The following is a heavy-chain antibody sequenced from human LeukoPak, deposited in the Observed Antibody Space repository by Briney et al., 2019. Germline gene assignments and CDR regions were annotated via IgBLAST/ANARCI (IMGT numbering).Heavy chain of an antibody. D-gene: IGHD1-1*01. V-gene: IGHV1-18*04. Sequence: EASVKVSCKASGYSFTSNYIHWVRQAPGQGLEWMGWISANNGDTDYPPKLQDRVTMTTDTYTSTAYMELRSLRSDDTAIYYCARESHETREDYWGQGTLVTVSS. CDR1: GYSFTSNY. J-gene: IGHJ4*02. CDR2: ISANNGDT. CDR3: ARESHETREDY.